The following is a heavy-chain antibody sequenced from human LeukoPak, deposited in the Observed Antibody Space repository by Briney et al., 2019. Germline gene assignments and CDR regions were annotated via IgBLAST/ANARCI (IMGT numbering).Heavy chain of an antibody. D-gene: IGHD6-19*01. Sequence: ASVKVSCKTSGYPFTTWEINWVRQAAGQGLEWMGWVHPNSGNTAYAQKFQGRVTMTRDTSISTAYMELSRLRSDDTAVYYCARVPSSGWNYDYWGQGTLVTVSS. V-gene: IGHV1-8*01. CDR1: GYPFTTWE. CDR2: VHPNSGNT. CDR3: ARVPSSGWNYDY. J-gene: IGHJ4*02.